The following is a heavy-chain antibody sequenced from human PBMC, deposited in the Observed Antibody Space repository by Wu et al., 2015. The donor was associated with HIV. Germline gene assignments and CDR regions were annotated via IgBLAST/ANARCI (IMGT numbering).Heavy chain of an antibody. CDR3: ARVPPGYDSSGRIKDWFDP. V-gene: IGHV1-8*03. CDR2: MNPNSGNT. CDR1: GYTFTSYD. Sequence: QVQLVQSGAEVKKPGASVKVSCKASGYTFTSYDINWVRQATGQGLEWMGWMNPNSGNTGYAQKFQGRVTITRNTSISTAYMELSSLRSEDTAVYYCARVPPGYDSSGRIKDWFDPVGPGEPWSPSPQ. J-gene: IGHJ5*02. D-gene: IGHD3-22*01.